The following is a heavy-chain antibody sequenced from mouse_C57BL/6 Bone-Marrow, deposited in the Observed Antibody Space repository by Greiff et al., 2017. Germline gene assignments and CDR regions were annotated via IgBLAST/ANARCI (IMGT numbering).Heavy chain of an antibody. J-gene: IGHJ3*01. D-gene: IGHD1-1*01. CDR3: ARGPLTVVEPWFAY. V-gene: IGHV1-55*01. CDR1: GYTFTSYW. Sequence: QVQLQQPGAELVKPGASVKMSCKASGYTFTSYWITWVKQRPGQGLEWIGDIYPGSGSTNYNEKFKSKATLTVDTSSSTAYMQLSSLTSEDSAVYYCARGPLTVVEPWFAYWGQGTLVTVSA. CDR2: IYPGSGST.